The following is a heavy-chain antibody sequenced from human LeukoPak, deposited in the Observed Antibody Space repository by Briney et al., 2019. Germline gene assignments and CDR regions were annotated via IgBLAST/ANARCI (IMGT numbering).Heavy chain of an antibody. CDR1: GFTFSTYG. J-gene: IGHJ4*02. Sequence: GGPLRLSCAASGFTFSTYGMHWVRQAPGKGLEWVAVISYDGSNEYYADSVKGRFTISRDNSKNTLYLQMSSLRAEDTAVYYCAKEFNRGLPDYWGQGTLVTVPS. D-gene: IGHD2-21*01. CDR3: AKEFNRGLPDY. CDR2: ISYDGSNE. V-gene: IGHV3-30*18.